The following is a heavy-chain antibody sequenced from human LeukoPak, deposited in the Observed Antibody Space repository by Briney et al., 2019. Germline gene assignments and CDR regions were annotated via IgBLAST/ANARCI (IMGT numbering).Heavy chain of an antibody. CDR1: GFTFSSYE. J-gene: IGHJ3*02. Sequence: GGSLRLSCAASGFTFSSYEMNWVRQAPGKGLEWVSYISSSGSTIYYADSVKGRFTISRDNAKDSLYLQMNSLRAEDTALYYCIRVMITFGGVIADAFDIWGQGTMVTVSS. V-gene: IGHV3-48*03. CDR2: ISSSGSTI. D-gene: IGHD3-16*02. CDR3: IRVMITFGGVIADAFDI.